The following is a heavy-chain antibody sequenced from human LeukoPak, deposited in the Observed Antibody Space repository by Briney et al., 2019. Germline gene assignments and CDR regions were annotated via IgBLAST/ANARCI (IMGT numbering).Heavy chain of an antibody. CDR3: AREEGYVSSWIWFDP. CDR1: GDTVSSNSAA. CDR2: TYYRSKWYN. V-gene: IGHV6-1*01. Sequence: SQTLSLTCALSGDTVSSNSAAWPWIRQSPSRGLEWLGRTYYRSKWYNDYAISLKIRITINPDTSKNQFSLQLKSMTPEDTAMYYCAREEGYVSSWIWFDPWGQGTLVTVSS. D-gene: IGHD6-6*01. J-gene: IGHJ5*02.